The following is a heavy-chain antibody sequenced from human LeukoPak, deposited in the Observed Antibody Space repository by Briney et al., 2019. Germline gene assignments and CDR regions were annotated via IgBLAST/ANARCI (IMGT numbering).Heavy chain of an antibody. D-gene: IGHD5-24*01. J-gene: IGHJ4*02. Sequence: ASVKVSCKASGYTFTSYYMQWVRQAPGQGLEWMGRINPSGGSTSYAQKFQGRVTMTRDTSTSTVYMELSSLRSEDTAVYYCARDLGTGWLQLHPVLDYWGQGTLVTVSS. CDR3: ARDLGTGWLQLHPVLDY. CDR2: INPSGGST. CDR1: GYTFTSYY. V-gene: IGHV1-46*01.